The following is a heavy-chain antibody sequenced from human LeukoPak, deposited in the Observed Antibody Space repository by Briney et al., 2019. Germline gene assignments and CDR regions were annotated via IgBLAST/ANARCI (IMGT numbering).Heavy chain of an antibody. CDR3: ARHGYIAAAGFDY. CDR2: IYYSVST. CDR1: VGSISRYY. J-gene: IGHJ4*02. V-gene: IGHV4-59*08. Sequence: SETLSLTCTLSVGSISRYYWSWIRQPPGEGVGWIGYIYYSVSTNYNPSLKSLVTISVDTSKNQFSLKLSSVTAADTAVYYCARHGYIAAAGFDYWGQGTLVTVSS. D-gene: IGHD6-13*01.